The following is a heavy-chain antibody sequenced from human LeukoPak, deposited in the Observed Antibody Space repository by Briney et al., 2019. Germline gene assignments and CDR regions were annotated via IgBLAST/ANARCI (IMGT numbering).Heavy chain of an antibody. J-gene: IGHJ4*02. D-gene: IGHD1-26*01. V-gene: IGHV1-2*02. CDR3: APEVGRGYFDY. CDR2: INPNSCGT. Sequence: GASVKVSCKASGYTFTGYYMHWVRQAPGQGREGMGWINPNSCGTNYAQKFQGRVTMTRDTSISTAYMELSRLRSDDTAVYYCAPEVGRGYFDYWGQGNLVTVSS. CDR1: GYTFTGYY.